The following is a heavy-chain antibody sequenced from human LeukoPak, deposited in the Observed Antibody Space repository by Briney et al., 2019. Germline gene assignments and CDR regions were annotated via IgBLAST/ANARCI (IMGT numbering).Heavy chain of an antibody. CDR3: ARLIRWIDY. D-gene: IGHD4-23*01. V-gene: IGHV4-59*08. J-gene: IGHJ4*02. Sequence: PSETLSLTCTVSGGSISSYYWSWIRQPPGKGLEWIGYIYYSGSTNYNPSLKSRVTISVDTSKNQFSLKLSSVTAADTAVYYCARLIRWIDYWGQGTLVTVSS. CDR2: IYYSGST. CDR1: GGSISSYY.